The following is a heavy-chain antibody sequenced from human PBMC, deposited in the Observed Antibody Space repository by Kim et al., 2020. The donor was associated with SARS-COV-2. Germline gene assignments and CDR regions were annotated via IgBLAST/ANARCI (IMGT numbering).Heavy chain of an antibody. CDR3: ARGGPDYYDSSGYLDAFDI. CDR1: GFTFSDYY. J-gene: IGHJ3*02. D-gene: IGHD3-22*01. V-gene: IGHV3-11*04. Sequence: GGSLRLSCAASGFTFSDYYMSWIRQAPGKGLEWVSYISSSGSTIYYADSVKGRFTISRDNAKNSLYLQMNSLRAEDTAVYYCARGGPDYYDSSGYLDAFDIWGQGTMVTVSS. CDR2: ISSSGSTI.